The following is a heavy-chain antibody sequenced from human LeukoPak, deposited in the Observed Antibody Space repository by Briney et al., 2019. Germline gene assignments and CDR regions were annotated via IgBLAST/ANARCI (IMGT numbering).Heavy chain of an antibody. J-gene: IGHJ3*01. Sequence: SGGSLRLSCAASGLTFDGYAMHWVRQAPGKGLEWVSGINWNSGRIGYADSVKGRFTISRDNAKNSLFLQMNSLRVEDTALYYCVKDRSGYYAYSFHVWGQGTMVTVSS. CDR1: GLTFDGYA. D-gene: IGHD3-22*01. V-gene: IGHV3-9*01. CDR2: INWNSGRI. CDR3: VKDRSGYYAYSFHV.